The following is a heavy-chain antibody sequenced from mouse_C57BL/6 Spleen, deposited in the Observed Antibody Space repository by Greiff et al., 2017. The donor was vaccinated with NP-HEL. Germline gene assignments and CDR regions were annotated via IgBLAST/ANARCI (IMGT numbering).Heavy chain of an antibody. D-gene: IGHD1-1*01. CDR3: ARLGIYYGSSYYFDY. CDR1: GFTFSSYG. V-gene: IGHV5-6*01. CDR2: ISSGGSYT. Sequence: EVNVVESGGDLVKPGGSLKLSCAASGFTFSSYGMSWVRQTPDKRLEWVATISSGGSYTYYPDSVKGRFTISRDNAKNTLYLQMSSLKSEDTAMYYCARLGIYYGSSYYFDYWGQGTTLTVSS. J-gene: IGHJ2*01.